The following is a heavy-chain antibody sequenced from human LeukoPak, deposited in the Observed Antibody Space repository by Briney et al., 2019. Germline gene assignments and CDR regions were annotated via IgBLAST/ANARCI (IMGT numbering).Heavy chain of an antibody. CDR3: AKEAGSSWPYNWFDP. Sequence: GGSLRLSCEASGFTFSTFTMSWVRQAPGKGLEWVSAISGSGGSTYYADSVKGRFTISRDNSKNTLYLQMNSLRAEDTAVYYCAKEAGSSWPYNWFDPWGQGTLVTVSS. D-gene: IGHD6-13*01. CDR2: ISGSGGST. J-gene: IGHJ5*02. CDR1: GFTFSTFT. V-gene: IGHV3-23*01.